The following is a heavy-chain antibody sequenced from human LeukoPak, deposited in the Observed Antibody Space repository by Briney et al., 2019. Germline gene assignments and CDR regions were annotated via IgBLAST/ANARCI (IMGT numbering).Heavy chain of an antibody. J-gene: IGHJ4*02. CDR3: ARDTYYYDSSGYRPFDY. V-gene: IGHV4-59*01. D-gene: IGHD3-22*01. CDR1: GGSISSYY. CDR2: IYYSGST. Sequence: SETLSLTCTVSGGSISSYYWSWIRQPPGKGLEWIGYIYYSGSTNYNPSLESRVTISVDTSKNQFSLKLSSVTAADTAVYYCARDTYYYDSSGYRPFDYWGQGTLVTVSS.